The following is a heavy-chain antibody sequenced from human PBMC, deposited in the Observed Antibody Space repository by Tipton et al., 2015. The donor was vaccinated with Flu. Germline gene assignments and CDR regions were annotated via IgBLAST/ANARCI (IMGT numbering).Heavy chain of an antibody. CDR2: ISHDERKK. J-gene: IGHJ4*02. CDR3: AREGLEDYYDSTGSLGFDS. D-gene: IGHD3-22*01. CDR1: GFTFNAYN. V-gene: IGHV3-33*05. Sequence: SLRLSCTTFGFTFNAYNMHWVRQAPGKGLDWVASISHDERKKYYGDPVKGRFAISRDNSKNTLFLQMNGLRADDTAVYYCAREGLEDYYDSTGSLGFDSWGQGTLVTVSS.